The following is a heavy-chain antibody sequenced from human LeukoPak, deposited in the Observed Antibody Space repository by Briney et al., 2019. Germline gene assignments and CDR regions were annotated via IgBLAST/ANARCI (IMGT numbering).Heavy chain of an antibody. CDR3: ARRLESYYGMDV. J-gene: IGHJ6*02. CDR1: GGSISSGGYY. Sequence: SETLSLTCTVSGGSISSGGYYWSWIRQHPGKGLEWIGYIYYSGRTNYNPSLRSRVTISVDTSRNQFSLKLTSVTAADTAVYYCARRLESYYGMDVWGLGTTVTVSS. CDR2: IYYSGRT. V-gene: IGHV4-61*08. D-gene: IGHD5-24*01.